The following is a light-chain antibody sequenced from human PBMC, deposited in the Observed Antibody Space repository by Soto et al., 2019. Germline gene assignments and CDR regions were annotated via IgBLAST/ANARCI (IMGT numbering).Light chain of an antibody. CDR1: SSDVGAYNY. CDR2: DVS. V-gene: IGLV2-14*03. CDR3: SSYTSSSTYYV. Sequence: QSALTPPASVSGSPGQSITISCTGTSSDVGAYNYVSWYQHHPGKAPKLMIYDVSNRPSGVSNRFSGSKSGNTASLTISGLQAEDEADYYCSSYTSSSTYYVFGTGTKLTVL. J-gene: IGLJ1*01.